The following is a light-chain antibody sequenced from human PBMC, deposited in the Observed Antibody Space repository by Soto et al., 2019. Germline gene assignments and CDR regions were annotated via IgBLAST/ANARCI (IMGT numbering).Light chain of an antibody. CDR2: GVT. CDR3: SSYSSGSTLIYL. CDR1: SSDVGGYNY. Sequence: QSALTQPASVSGSPGQSITISCTGTSSDVGGYNYVSWYQQHPGIAPKLLIYGVTNRPSGVSTRFSGSKSGNTASLTISGLQAEDEADHHCSSYSSGSTLIYLFGTGTKVTVL. V-gene: IGLV2-14*01. J-gene: IGLJ1*01.